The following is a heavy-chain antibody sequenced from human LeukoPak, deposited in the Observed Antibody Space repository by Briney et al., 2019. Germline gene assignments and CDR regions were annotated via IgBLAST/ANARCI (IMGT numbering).Heavy chain of an antibody. J-gene: IGHJ3*02. CDR1: TFTLSSYS. Sequence: GGSLRLSCAASTFTLSSYSMNWVRQAPGKGLEWVSSISSSSTYINYADSVKGRFTISRDNAKNSMDLQMNSLRAEDTAVYYCARVRVARPQAFDIWGQGTMVTVAS. CDR3: ARVRVARPQAFDI. V-gene: IGHV3-21*01. CDR2: ISSSSTYI. D-gene: IGHD4/OR15-4a*01.